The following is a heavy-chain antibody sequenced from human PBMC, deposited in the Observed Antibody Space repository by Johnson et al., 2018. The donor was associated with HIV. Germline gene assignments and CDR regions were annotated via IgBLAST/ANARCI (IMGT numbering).Heavy chain of an antibody. D-gene: IGHD2-8*02. V-gene: IGHV3-33*05. Sequence: KGLEWVAVISYDGSNKYYADSVKGRFTVSRDNSKNTVSLQMNSLRAGDTAVFYCARGPSQLYWPDVAFDIWGQGTTVTVSS. CDR2: ISYDGSNK. CDR3: ARGPSQLYWPDVAFDI. J-gene: IGHJ3*02.